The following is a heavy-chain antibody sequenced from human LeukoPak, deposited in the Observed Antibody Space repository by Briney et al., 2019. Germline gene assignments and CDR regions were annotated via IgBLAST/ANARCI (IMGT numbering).Heavy chain of an antibody. D-gene: IGHD1-7*01. V-gene: IGHV3-30*03. Sequence: PGGSLRLSCVASGFSFSTYGLHWVRQAPGKGLEWVAVISYNGDNKHYAESVKGRFTISRDNAKNSLYLQMNSLRAEDTAVYYCARDSAGTPDYWGQGTLVTVSS. CDR3: ARDSAGTPDY. CDR1: GFSFSTYG. J-gene: IGHJ4*02. CDR2: ISYNGDNK.